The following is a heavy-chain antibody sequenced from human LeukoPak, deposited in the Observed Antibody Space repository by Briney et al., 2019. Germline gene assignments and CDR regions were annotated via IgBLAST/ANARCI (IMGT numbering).Heavy chain of an antibody. CDR2: IYPGDSDT. CDR3: ALSLGSYGSGSYNHYYYMDV. J-gene: IGHJ6*03. Sequence: GESLKISCKGSGYSFTSYWIGWVRQMPGKGLEWMGIIYPGDSDTRYSPSFQGQVTTSADKSISTAYLQWSSLKASDTATYYCALSLGSYGSGSYNHYYYMDVWGKGTTVTVSS. D-gene: IGHD3-10*01. CDR1: GYSFTSYW. V-gene: IGHV5-51*01.